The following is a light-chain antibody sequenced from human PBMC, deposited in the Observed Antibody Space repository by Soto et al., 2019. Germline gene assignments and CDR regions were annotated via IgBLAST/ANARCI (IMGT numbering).Light chain of an antibody. CDR2: AAS. CDR1: QSISSY. CDR3: QQSYSTPLT. J-gene: IGKJ4*01. V-gene: IGKV1-39*01. Sequence: IKMTQSPSSLSASVGDRVTITCRASQSISSYLNWYQQKPGKAPKLLMYAASSLQSGVPTRFGGSGSGTDFTLTISSLQPEDFATYYCQQSYSTPLTFGG.